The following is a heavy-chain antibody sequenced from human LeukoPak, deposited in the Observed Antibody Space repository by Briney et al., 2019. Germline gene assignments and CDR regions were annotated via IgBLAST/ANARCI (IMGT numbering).Heavy chain of an antibody. D-gene: IGHD6-19*01. CDR2: ISWNSGSI. Sequence: PGGSLRLSCAASGFTFDDYAMHWVRQAPGKGLEWVSGISWNSGSIGYADSVKGRFTISRDSAKNSLYLQMNSLRAEDMALYYCAKAVAGTTADFDYWGQGTLVTVSS. CDR3: AKAVAGTTADFDY. J-gene: IGHJ4*02. CDR1: GFTFDDYA. V-gene: IGHV3-9*03.